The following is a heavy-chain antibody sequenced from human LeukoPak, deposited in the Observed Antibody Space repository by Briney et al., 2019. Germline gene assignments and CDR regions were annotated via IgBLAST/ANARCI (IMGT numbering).Heavy chain of an antibody. V-gene: IGHV3-23*01. Sequence: SGGSLRLSCAASGFTFSSYAMSWVRQAPGKGLEWVSAISGSGGSTYYADSVKGRFTISRDNSKNTLYLQMNSLRAEDTAVYYCAKGGAIKVNDGRRPSYYYDSSGYYQTSLFDYWGQGTLVTVSS. CDR1: GFTFSSYA. CDR2: ISGSGGST. CDR3: AKGGAIKVNDGRRPSYYYDSSGYYQTSLFDY. J-gene: IGHJ4*02. D-gene: IGHD3-22*01.